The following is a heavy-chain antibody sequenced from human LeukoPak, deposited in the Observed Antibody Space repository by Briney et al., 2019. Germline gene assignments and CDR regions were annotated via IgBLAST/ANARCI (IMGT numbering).Heavy chain of an antibody. CDR3: ARAKRAMAVAGMDY. Sequence: PGGSLRFSCAASGFTVSTNYMTWVRQAPGKGLEWGSVIYSGGSTYYADPVKGRFTISRDNSKNPLYLQMNSLRAEDTAVYYCARAKRAMAVAGMDYWGQGTLVTVSS. J-gene: IGHJ4*02. CDR2: IYSGGST. D-gene: IGHD6-19*01. CDR1: GFTVSTNY. V-gene: IGHV3-66*02.